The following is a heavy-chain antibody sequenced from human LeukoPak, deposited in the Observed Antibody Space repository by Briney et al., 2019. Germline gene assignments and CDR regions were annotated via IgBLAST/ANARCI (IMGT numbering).Heavy chain of an antibody. V-gene: IGHV3-15*07. CDR3: TTYGGGYLPRGTIDS. J-gene: IGHJ4*02. CDR2: IKSQTDGGTT. CDR1: GFTVTNAW. D-gene: IGHD5-12*01. Sequence: GGSLRLSCAASGFTVTNAWMNWVRQAPGKGLGWVGRIKSQTDGGTTDYAAPVKGRFTISRDDSKNTLYLQLNSLKTEDTAVYYCTTYGGGYLPRGTIDSWGRGTLVTVSS.